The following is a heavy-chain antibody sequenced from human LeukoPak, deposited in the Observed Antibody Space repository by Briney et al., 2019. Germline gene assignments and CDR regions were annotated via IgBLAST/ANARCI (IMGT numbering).Heavy chain of an antibody. CDR2: MNPNSGNT. CDR1: GYTFTSYD. Sequence: ASVKVSCKASGYTFTSYDINLVRQATGQGLEWMGWMNPNSGNTGYAQKFQGRVTMTRNTSISTAYMELSSLRSEDTAVYYCARGHGALLWFVETEYFQHWGQGTLVTVSS. V-gene: IGHV1-8*01. J-gene: IGHJ1*01. D-gene: IGHD3-10*01. CDR3: ARGHGALLWFVETEYFQH.